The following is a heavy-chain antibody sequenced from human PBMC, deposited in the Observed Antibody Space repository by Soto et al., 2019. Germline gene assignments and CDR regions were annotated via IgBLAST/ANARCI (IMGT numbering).Heavy chain of an antibody. CDR2: IYYSGST. CDR1: AGSPSTNRYH. CDR3: ARHAGHSRGFTDY. J-gene: IGHJ4*02. V-gene: IGHV4-39*01. D-gene: IGHD6-19*01. Sequence: SENLSLPCTVSAGSPSTNRYHWGRILQHTGKGLEWIGSIYYSGSTYYNPSLKGRVTISVDTSKNQFSLKLSSVTAADTAVYYCARHAGHSRGFTDYWCQGTVATVAS.